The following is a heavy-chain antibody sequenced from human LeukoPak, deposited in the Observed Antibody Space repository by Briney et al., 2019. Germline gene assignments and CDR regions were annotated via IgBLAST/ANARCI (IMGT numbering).Heavy chain of an antibody. CDR2: IYRSGST. D-gene: IGHD3-10*01. CDR3: ARDLLFWGSGTPFDY. V-gene: IGHV4-4*02. Sequence: SGTLSLTCAVSGGSISSSNWWSWVRQPPGKGLEWIGEIYRSGSTNYNPSLKSRVTISVDKSKNQFSLKLSSVTAADMAVYYCARDLLFWGSGTPFDYWGQGTLVTVSS. CDR1: GGSISSSNW. J-gene: IGHJ4*02.